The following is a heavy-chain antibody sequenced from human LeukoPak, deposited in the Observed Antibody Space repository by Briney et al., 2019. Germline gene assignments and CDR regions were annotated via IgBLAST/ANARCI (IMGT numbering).Heavy chain of an antibody. CDR2: ISGSGGST. J-gene: IGHJ4*02. CDR1: GFTFSSYA. Sequence: GGSLRLSCAASGFTFSSYAMSWVRQAPGKGLEWVSAISGSGGSTYYADSVKGRFTISRDNSKNTLYLQMNSLRAEDTAVYYCARLRYSYGPGDSDYWGQGTLVTVSS. CDR3: ARLRYSYGPGDSDY. V-gene: IGHV3-23*01. D-gene: IGHD5-18*01.